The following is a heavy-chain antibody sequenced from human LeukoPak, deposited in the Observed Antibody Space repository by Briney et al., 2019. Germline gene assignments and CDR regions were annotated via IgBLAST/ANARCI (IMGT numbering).Heavy chain of an antibody. CDR1: GFTFSSYA. D-gene: IGHD1-26*01. J-gene: IGHJ4*02. V-gene: IGHV3-23*01. Sequence: GGSLRLSCAASGFTFSSYAMSWVRQAPGKGLEWVSAISGSGGSTYYADSVKGRFTISRDNSKNTLYLQMTSLRAEDTAVYYCAKLGPSGSYYVGYFDYWGQGTLVTVSS. CDR3: AKLGPSGSYYVGYFDY. CDR2: ISGSGGST.